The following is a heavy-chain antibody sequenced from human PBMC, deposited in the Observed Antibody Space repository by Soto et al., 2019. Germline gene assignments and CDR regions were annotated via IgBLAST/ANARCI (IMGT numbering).Heavy chain of an antibody. V-gene: IGHV1-18*01. CDR3: ARDSGAEVVAPPEARYMDV. Sequence: QVNLVQSGAEVKRPGASVKISCKASGFTFTNYGFSWVRLAPGQGLEWLGWISSFNGNTNYPQKNQGRITMTTDTSTPPVYMELRSLTPDDTAVYFCARDSGAEVVAPPEARYMDVWGKGATVTVSS. D-gene: IGHD6-25*01. CDR2: ISSFNGNT. CDR1: GFTFTNYG. J-gene: IGHJ6*03.